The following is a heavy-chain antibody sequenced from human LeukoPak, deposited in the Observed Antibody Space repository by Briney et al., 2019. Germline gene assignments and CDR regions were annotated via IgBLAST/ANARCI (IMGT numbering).Heavy chain of an antibody. Sequence: PSETLPLTCTVSGVSPRTYCWSWIRQPPGKGLEWIGYIHYSGSTNYNPSLKSRVTISVDTSKNQFSLKLSSVTAADTAVYYCARVPRTGYSSGCWFESCGQRNLVTVSS. CDR3: ARVPRTGYSSGCWFES. D-gene: IGHD6-19*01. CDR2: IHYSGST. V-gene: IGHV4-59*01. CDR1: GVSPRTYC. J-gene: IGHJ5*01.